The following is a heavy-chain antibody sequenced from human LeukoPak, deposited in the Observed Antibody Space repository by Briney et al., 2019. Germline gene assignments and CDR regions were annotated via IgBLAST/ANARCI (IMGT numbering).Heavy chain of an antibody. J-gene: IGHJ6*02. V-gene: IGHV4-34*01. CDR3: ARGKSPRTIFGVVPYNYYYYGMDV. CDR2: INHSGST. CDR1: GGSFSGYY. D-gene: IGHD3-3*01. Sequence: SETLSLTCAVYGGSFSGYYWSWIRQPPGKGLEWIGEINHSGSTNYNPSLKSRVTISVDTSKNQFSLKLSSVTAADTAVYYCARGKSPRTIFGVVPYNYYYYGMDVWGQGTTVTVSS.